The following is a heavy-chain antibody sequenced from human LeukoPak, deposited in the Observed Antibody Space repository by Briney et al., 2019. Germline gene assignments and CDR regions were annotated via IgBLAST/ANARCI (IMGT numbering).Heavy chain of an antibody. CDR2: LTPTSGTP. D-gene: IGHD1-1*01. V-gene: IGHV1-69*05. CDR1: GGNFRNHV. CDR3: ARELGSTGSSVF. J-gene: IGHJ4*02. Sequence: ASVKVSCKASGGNFRNHVISWVRQAPGQGLEWMGRLTPTSGTPNYALRFQGRVTFTTDDSASTAYMEVSSLRYEDTAIYYCARELGSTGSSVFWGQGTLVTVSP.